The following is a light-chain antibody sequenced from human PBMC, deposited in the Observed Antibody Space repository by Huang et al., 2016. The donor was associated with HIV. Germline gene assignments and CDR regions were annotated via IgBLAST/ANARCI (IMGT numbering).Light chain of an antibody. V-gene: IGKV3-15*01. J-gene: IGKJ4*01. Sequence: EIVMTQPPATLSVSPGERATLSCRASQSVNKNLAWYQQKPGQAPRLLIYGASTRGTGGAARFSGGGSGTEFSLTISGLQSEDVAIYYCQQYNNWPLTFGGGTKVEIK. CDR1: QSVNKN. CDR2: GAS. CDR3: QQYNNWPLT.